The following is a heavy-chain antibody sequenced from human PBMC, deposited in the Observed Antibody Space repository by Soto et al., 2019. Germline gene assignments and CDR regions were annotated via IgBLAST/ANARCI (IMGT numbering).Heavy chain of an antibody. CDR2: INHSGST. CDR3: ARQSRYCSGGSCYPSAEYFQH. J-gene: IGHJ1*01. CDR1: GGSFSGYY. V-gene: IGHV4-34*01. D-gene: IGHD2-15*01. Sequence: SETLSLTCAVYGGSFSGYYWSWIRQPPGKGLEWIGEINHSGSTSYNPSLKSRVTISVDTSKNQFSLKLSSVTAADTAVNYCARQSRYCSGGSCYPSAEYFQHWGQGTLVTVSS.